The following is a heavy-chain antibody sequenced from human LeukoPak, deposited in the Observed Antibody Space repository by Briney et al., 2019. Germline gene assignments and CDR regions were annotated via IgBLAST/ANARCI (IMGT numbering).Heavy chain of an antibody. V-gene: IGHV4-31*03. CDR1: GGSISSGGYY. Sequence: SETLSLICTVSGGSISSGGYYWSWIRRHPGRGLEWNGYIYYSGSTYYNPSLKSRVTISVDTSKNQFSLKLSSVTAADTAVYYCASVRYSSGWYTGNIDYWGQGTLVTVSS. CDR3: ASVRYSSGWYTGNIDY. D-gene: IGHD6-19*01. J-gene: IGHJ4*02. CDR2: IYYSGST.